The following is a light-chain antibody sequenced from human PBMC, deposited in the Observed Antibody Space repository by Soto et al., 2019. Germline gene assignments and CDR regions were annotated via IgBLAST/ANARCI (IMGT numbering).Light chain of an antibody. CDR1: QSVSSS. Sequence: EIVMTQSPATLSVSPGERATLSCRASQSVSSSLAWYQQKTGQAPRLLIQGASTRATDIPARFSGSGSGTEFTLTITSLQSEDFAVYYCQQYHDWPLTFGGGTTVEV. J-gene: IGKJ4*01. CDR3: QQYHDWPLT. CDR2: GAS. V-gene: IGKV3-15*01.